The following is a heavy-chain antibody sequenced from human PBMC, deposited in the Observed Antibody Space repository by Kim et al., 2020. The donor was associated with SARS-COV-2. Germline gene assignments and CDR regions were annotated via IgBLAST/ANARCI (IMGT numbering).Heavy chain of an antibody. V-gene: IGHV4-59*09. D-gene: IGHD5-12*01. CDR3: ARGDSAYDYTWFDP. J-gene: IGHJ5*02. Sequence: YNPSLKRRVTISVDTSKNQFSLKLNSVTAADTAVYYCARGDSAYDYTWFDPWGQGTLVTVSS.